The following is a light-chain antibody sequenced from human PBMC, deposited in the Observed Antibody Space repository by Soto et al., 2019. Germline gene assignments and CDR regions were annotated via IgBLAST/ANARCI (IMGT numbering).Light chain of an antibody. CDR2: KTS. CDR3: VEASLLPHT. V-gene: IGKV2-24*01. CDR1: QSLAYSDGNIY. J-gene: IGKJ1*01. Sequence: DVVLTQTPLSSPVTLGQPASISCESSQSLAYSDGNIYLNWLQQRPGQPPRLLIYKTSNRFSGVPDRFSGSGTGTDFTLKISKVEAEDLGVYYCVEASLLPHTFGQGTKLEIK.